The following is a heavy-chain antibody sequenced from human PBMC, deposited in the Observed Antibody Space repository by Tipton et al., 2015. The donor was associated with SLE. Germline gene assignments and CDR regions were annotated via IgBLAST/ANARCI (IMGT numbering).Heavy chain of an antibody. Sequence: TLSLTCTVSGDSISRYYWNWIRQPPGKGLEWIGYIYSSGSTNYNPSLKSRVTISMDTPRNQFSLNLHSVTAADTAVYYCARDLKWDDIGNWFDPWGQGVLVTVSS. CDR3: ARDLKWDDIGNWFDP. CDR1: GDSISRYY. CDR2: IYSSGST. D-gene: IGHD1-1*01. V-gene: IGHV4-59*01. J-gene: IGHJ5*02.